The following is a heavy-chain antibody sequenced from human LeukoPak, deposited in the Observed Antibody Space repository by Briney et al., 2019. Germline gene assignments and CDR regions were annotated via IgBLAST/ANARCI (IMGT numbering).Heavy chain of an antibody. J-gene: IGHJ4*02. CDR1: GFTFSSYG. Sequence: GGSLRLSCAASGFTFSSYGMHWVRQAPGKGLEWVAVIWYDGSNKNYADSVKGRFTISKDNSKNTLYPQMNSLRAEDTAVYYCARDGSSSSGYQDYWGQGTLVTVSS. D-gene: IGHD3-22*01. CDR2: IWYDGSNK. V-gene: IGHV3-33*01. CDR3: ARDGSSSSGYQDY.